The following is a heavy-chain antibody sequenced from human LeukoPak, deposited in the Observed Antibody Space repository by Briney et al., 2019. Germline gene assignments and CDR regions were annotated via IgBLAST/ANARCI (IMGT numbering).Heavy chain of an antibody. Sequence: GGSLRLSCAASGFTFSNYNMNWVRQAPGKAMEWVSSITSSGTYIFYADSVKGRFTISRDNSKNTLYLEMNSLRAEDTAVYYCAKDIGSYYDYWGQGILVTVSS. CDR3: AKDIGSYYDY. J-gene: IGHJ4*02. CDR1: GFTFSNYN. V-gene: IGHV3-21*01. CDR2: ITSSGTYI. D-gene: IGHD3-10*01.